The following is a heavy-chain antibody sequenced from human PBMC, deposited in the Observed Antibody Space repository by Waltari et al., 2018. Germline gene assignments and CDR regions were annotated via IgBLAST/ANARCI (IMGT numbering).Heavy chain of an antibody. CDR2: IYHSGST. D-gene: IGHD3-16*01. CDR3: ALGGGSGDLVDY. CDR1: GYSISSGYY. J-gene: IGHJ4*02. V-gene: IGHV4-38-2*02. Sequence: QEQLQESGPGLVKPSETLSLTCTVSGYSISSGYYWGWIRQPPGKGLEWIGSIYHSGSTYYNPSLKSRVTISVDTSKNQFSLKLSSVTAADTAVYYCALGGGSGDLVDYWGQGTLVTVSS.